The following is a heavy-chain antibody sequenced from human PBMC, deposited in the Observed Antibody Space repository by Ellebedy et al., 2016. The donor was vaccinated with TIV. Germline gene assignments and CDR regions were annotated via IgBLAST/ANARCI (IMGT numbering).Heavy chain of an antibody. CDR3: ARGGTKIFEVAPS. CDR1: GFPVTSNY. Sequence: GESLKISCAASGFPVTSNYMNWVRQAPGKGLAWVSHMNGDESTTVYADSVRGRFTVSRDNAKNSLYLQMNSLRAEDTAVYYCARGGTKIFEVAPSWGQGTTVTVSS. D-gene: IGHD3-3*01. J-gene: IGHJ6*02. V-gene: IGHV3-69-1*01. CDR2: MNGDESTT.